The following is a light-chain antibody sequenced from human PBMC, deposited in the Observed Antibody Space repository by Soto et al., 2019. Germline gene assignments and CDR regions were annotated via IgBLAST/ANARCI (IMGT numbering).Light chain of an antibody. CDR2: AAS. V-gene: IGKV1-39*01. Sequence: DIQMTQSPSSLSASIGDRVTITCRASQIIDNYLNWYQQKPGKAPKVLIYAASSLQSGVPSRFSGSGSGTDFTLTISSLQPEDFATYYCQQSYYIPRTFGQGTKVDI. J-gene: IGKJ1*01. CDR1: QIIDNY. CDR3: QQSYYIPRT.